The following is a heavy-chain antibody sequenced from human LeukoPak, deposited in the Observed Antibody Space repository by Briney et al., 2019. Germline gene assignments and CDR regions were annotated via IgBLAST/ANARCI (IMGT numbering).Heavy chain of an antibody. CDR3: ATSVWVVGNDGVDY. D-gene: IGHD3-16*01. CDR2: IKTKTDGVTT. Sequence: GGSLRLSCVASGFTFSKAWMNWVRQAPGRGLEWVGRIKTKTDGVTTDYGAPVKGRFTISRDDSKNTLYLQMNSLKTEDIAVYYRATSVWVVGNDGVDYWGQGTLVTVSS. J-gene: IGHJ4*02. V-gene: IGHV3-15*01. CDR1: GFTFSKAW.